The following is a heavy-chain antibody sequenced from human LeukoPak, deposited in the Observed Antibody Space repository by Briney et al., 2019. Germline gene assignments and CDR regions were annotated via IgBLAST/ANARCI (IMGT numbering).Heavy chain of an antibody. CDR2: IKQDGSEK. D-gene: IGHD2-15*01. CDR3: ARDRVGPRGPSSL. Sequence: PGGSLRLSCAASGFTLSTYWMSWVRQAPGKGLEWVANIKQDGSEKFYVDSVKGRFTISRDNAKNSLYLQMNSLRAEDTAVYYCARDRVGPRGPSSLWGQGALVTVSS. CDR1: GFTLSTYW. J-gene: IGHJ4*02. V-gene: IGHV3-7*01.